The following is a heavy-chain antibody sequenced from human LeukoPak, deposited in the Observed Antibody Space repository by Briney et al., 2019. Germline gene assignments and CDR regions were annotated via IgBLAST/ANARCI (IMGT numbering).Heavy chain of an antibody. CDR2: MNPNSGNT. J-gene: IGHJ4*02. V-gene: IGHV1-8*01. CDR3: ARGRHYDFWSGYTSLDY. Sequence: ASVKVSCRASGYTFTSYDINWVRQATGQGLEWMGWMNPNSGNTGYAQKFQGRVTMTRNTSISTAYMELSSLRSEDTAVYYCARGRHYDFWSGYTSLDYWGQGTLSPSPQ. D-gene: IGHD3-3*01. CDR1: GYTFTSYD.